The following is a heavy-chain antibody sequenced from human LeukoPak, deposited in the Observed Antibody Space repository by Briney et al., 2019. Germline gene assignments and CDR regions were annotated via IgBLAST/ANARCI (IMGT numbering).Heavy chain of an antibody. J-gene: IGHJ2*01. CDR1: GFTFSSYD. Sequence: GGSLRLSCAASGFTFSSYDMHWVRQTTGKGLEWDSAIDTAGGTYYPDSVKGRFTISRENAKNSFYLQMNSLRAGDTAVYYCAREGFCGGNCPGYLDLWGRGTLVSVSS. CDR3: AREGFCGGNCPGYLDL. V-gene: IGHV3-13*04. D-gene: IGHD2-21*02. CDR2: IDTAGGT.